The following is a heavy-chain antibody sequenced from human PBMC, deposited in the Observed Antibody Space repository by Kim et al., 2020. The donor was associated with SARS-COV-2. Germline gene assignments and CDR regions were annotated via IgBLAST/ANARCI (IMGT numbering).Heavy chain of an antibody. Sequence: YNPSLKSRVTMSVDTSKNQFSLMLSSVTAADTAVYYCARGYDGIARYFDFWGQGTLVTVSS. D-gene: IGHD3-22*01. CDR3: ARGYDGIARYFDF. V-gene: IGHV4-4*07. J-gene: IGHJ4*02.